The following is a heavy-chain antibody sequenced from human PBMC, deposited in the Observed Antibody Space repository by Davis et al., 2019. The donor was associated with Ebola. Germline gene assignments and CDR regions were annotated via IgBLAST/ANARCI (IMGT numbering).Heavy chain of an antibody. D-gene: IGHD6-13*01. Sequence: GGSLRLSCAASGFTFSSYEMNWVRQAPGKVLEWVSYISIRVSTIYYADSVKGRFTISRDNAKNSLYLQMNSLRAEDTAVYYCARDLMSSWLNYYGMDVWGQGTTVTVSS. CDR1: GFTFSSYE. CDR3: ARDLMSSWLNYYGMDV. CDR2: ISIRVSTI. V-gene: IGHV3-48*03. J-gene: IGHJ6*02.